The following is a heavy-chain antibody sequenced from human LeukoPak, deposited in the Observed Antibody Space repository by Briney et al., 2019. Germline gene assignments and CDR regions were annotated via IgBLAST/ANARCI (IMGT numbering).Heavy chain of an antibody. CDR3: AREGRGFYPYYFDY. V-gene: IGHV1-69*13. CDR2: IIPIFGTA. J-gene: IGHJ4*02. Sequence: VASVKVSCKASGGTFSSYAISWVRQAPGQGLEWMGGIIPIFGTANYAQKFQGRVTITADESTSTAYMELSSLRSEDTAVYYCAREGRGFYPYYFDYWGQGTLVTVSS. D-gene: IGHD3-3*01. CDR1: GGTFSSYA.